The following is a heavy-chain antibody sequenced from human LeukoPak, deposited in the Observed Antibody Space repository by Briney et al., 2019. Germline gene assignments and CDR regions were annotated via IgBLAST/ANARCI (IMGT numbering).Heavy chain of an antibody. D-gene: IGHD5-24*01. Sequence: PSETLSLTCTVSGGSISSSSYYWGWIRQPPEKGLEWIGSIYYSGSTYYNPSLKSRVTISVDTSKNQFSLKLSSVTAAVTAVYYCARRGMATSYFDYWGQGTLVTVSS. V-gene: IGHV4-39*01. CDR2: IYYSGST. J-gene: IGHJ4*02. CDR3: ARRGMATSYFDY. CDR1: GGSISSSSYY.